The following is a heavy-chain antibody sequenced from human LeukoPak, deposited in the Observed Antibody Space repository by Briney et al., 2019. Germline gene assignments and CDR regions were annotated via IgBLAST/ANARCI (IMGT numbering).Heavy chain of an antibody. CDR2: ISGSGGNT. Sequence: GGSLRLSCAASGFTFSSQAMSWVRQAPGKGLEWDSTISGSGGNTYYADSVKGRFTISRDNSKNTLYLQMNSLRAEDTAVYYCAKGNYGDYSPWDSWGQGTLVTVSS. CDR3: AKGNYGDYSPWDS. V-gene: IGHV3-23*01. CDR1: GFTFSSQA. D-gene: IGHD4-17*01. J-gene: IGHJ4*02.